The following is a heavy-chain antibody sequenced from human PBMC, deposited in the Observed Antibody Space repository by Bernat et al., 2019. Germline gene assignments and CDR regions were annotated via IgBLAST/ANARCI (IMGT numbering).Heavy chain of an antibody. CDR3: TTEVDYGDYRGHL. D-gene: IGHD4-17*01. CDR2: IKSKTDGGTT. CDR1: GFTFSNAW. V-gene: IGHV3-15*01. J-gene: IGHJ2*01. Sequence: EVQPVESGGGLVKPGGSLRLSCAASGFTFSNAWMSWVRQAPGKGLEWVGRIKSKTDGGTTDYAAPVKGRFTISRDDSKNTLYLQMNSLKTEDTAVYYCTTEVDYGDYRGHLWGRGTLVTVSS.